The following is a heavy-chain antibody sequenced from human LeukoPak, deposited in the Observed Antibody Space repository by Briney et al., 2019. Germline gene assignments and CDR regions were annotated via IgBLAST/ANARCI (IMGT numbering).Heavy chain of an antibody. CDR2: IIPIFGTA. CDR3: ARDSRAMIVVVSDY. J-gene: IGHJ4*02. D-gene: IGHD3-22*01. CDR1: GYTFTSYG. V-gene: IGHV1-69*06. Sequence: AASVKVSCKASGYTFTSYGISWVRQAPGQGLEWMGGIIPIFGTANYAQKFQGRVTITADKSTSTAYMELRSLRSDDTAVYYCARDSRAMIVVVSDYWGQGTLVTVSS.